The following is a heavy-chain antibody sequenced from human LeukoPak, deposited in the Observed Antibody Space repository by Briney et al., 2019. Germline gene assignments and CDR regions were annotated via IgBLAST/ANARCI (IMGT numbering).Heavy chain of an antibody. CDR1: GFTFSSYG. CDR3: AKDGPLTFGGVIVPPYGMDV. J-gene: IGHJ6*04. V-gene: IGHV3-30*18. Sequence: GGPLRLSCAASGFTFSSYGMHWVRQAPGKGLEWVAVISYDGSNKYYADSVKGRFTISRDNSKNTLYLQMNSLRAEDTAVYYCAKDGPLTFGGVIVPPYGMDVWGKGTTVTVSS. CDR2: ISYDGSNK. D-gene: IGHD3-16*02.